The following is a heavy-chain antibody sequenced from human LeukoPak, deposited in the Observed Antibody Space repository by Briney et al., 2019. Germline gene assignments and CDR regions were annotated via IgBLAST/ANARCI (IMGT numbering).Heavy chain of an antibody. Sequence: NPSQTLSLTCTVSGGSISSGDYYWSWIRQPPGKGLEWIGYIYYSGSTNYNPSLKSRVTISVDTSKNQFSLKLSSVTAVDTAVYYCARGRGYSYGWRGGAFDIWGQGTMVTVTS. J-gene: IGHJ3*02. CDR1: GGSISSGDYY. V-gene: IGHV4-30-4*01. D-gene: IGHD5-18*01. CDR3: ARGRGYSYGWRGGAFDI. CDR2: IYYSGST.